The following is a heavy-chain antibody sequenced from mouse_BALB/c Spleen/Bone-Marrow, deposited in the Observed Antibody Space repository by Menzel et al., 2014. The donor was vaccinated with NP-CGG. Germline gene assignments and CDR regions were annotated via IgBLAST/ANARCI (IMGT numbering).Heavy chain of an antibody. Sequence: QVQLQQSGAELVKPGASVKLSCKASGYTFTSYWMHWAKQRPGQGLEWIGEIIPSNGRTNYNEKFKSKATLTADKSSNTAYMQLSSLTSEDSAVYYCARWLLQYFDVWGAGTTVTVSS. V-gene: IGHV1S81*02. CDR3: ARWLLQYFDV. D-gene: IGHD2-3*01. J-gene: IGHJ1*01. CDR2: IIPSNGRT. CDR1: GYTFTSYW.